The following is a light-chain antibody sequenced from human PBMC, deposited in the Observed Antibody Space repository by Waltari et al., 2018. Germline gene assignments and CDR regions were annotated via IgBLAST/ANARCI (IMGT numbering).Light chain of an antibody. CDR1: QSISSW. CDR2: KAS. J-gene: IGKJ1*01. Sequence: DIQMTQFPSALSASIGDRITIPCRASQSISSWLAWYQQKPGKAPNLLIYKASTLESGVPSRFSGSGSGTEFTLTITSLQPDDFATYYCQHYNTGSYPRTFGQGTKVEIK. V-gene: IGKV1-5*03. CDR3: QHYNTGSYPRT.